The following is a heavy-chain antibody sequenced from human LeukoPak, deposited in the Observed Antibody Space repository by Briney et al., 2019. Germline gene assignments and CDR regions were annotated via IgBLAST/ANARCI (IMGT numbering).Heavy chain of an antibody. CDR1: GYTFTNYY. CDR2: INPSGGST. V-gene: IGHV1-46*01. CDR3: AKGHSITMIRGGQWYYYMDV. D-gene: IGHD3-10*01. J-gene: IGHJ6*03. Sequence: ASVKVSCKASGYTFTNYYMHWVRQAPGQGLEWMGIINPSGGSTSYAQRFQGRVNMTRDTSTSTVYMELSSLRSEDTAVYYCAKGHSITMIRGGQWYYYMDVWGKGTTVTISS.